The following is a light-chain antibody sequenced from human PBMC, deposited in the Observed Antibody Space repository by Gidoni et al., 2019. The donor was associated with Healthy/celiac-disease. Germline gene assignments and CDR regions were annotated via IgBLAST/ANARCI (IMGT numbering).Light chain of an antibody. CDR3: QSYDSSTQV. J-gene: IGLJ3*02. CDR2: EDN. CDR1: SGSIASNY. Sequence: NFMLTQPHSVSESPGKTVTISCTRSSGSIASNYVQWYQQRPGSAPTTVIYEDNQRPSGVPDRFSGSLDSSSTSASLTLSGLKTEDEAVYYCQSYDSSTQVFGGGTKLTVL. V-gene: IGLV6-57*03.